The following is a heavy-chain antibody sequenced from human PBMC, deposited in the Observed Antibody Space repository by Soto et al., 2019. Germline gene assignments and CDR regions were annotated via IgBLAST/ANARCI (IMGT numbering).Heavy chain of an antibody. V-gene: IGHV3-30*18. CDR2: ISYDGSNK. D-gene: IGHD5-18*01. CDR1: GFTFSSYG. J-gene: IGHJ6*02. CDR3: AKAGYSYGAPLYYYYGMDV. Sequence: GGSLRLSCAASGFTFSSYGMHWVRQAPGKGLEWVAVISYDGSNKYYADSVKGRFTISRDNSKNTLYLQMNSLRAEDTAVYYCAKAGYSYGAPLYYYYGMDVWGQGTTVTVSS.